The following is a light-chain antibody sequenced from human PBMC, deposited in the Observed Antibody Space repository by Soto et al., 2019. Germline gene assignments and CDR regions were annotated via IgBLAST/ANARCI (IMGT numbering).Light chain of an antibody. V-gene: IGKV1-5*01. CDR2: DVS. CDR3: HQYIIHSFT. Sequence: DIQMTQSPSTLSASVGDRVTITCRASQSISSWLAWYQQKPGKAPKLLIYDVSSLEGGVPSRFSGSGFGTEFTLNISSLQNHDFATYYCHQYIIHSFTFGQGTNVEIK. CDR1: QSISSW. J-gene: IGKJ1*01.